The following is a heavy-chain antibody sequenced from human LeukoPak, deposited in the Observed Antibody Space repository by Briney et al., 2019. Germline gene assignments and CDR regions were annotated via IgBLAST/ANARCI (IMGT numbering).Heavy chain of an antibody. CDR2: LYPGDSDT. CDR3: ARQVRYFDPVDY. D-gene: IGHD3-9*01. V-gene: IGHV5-51*01. Sequence: GESLKISCKASGYSFTSYWIGWVRQMPGKGLEWMGTLYPGDSDTRYSPSFQGQVTISADKSISTAYLQWSSLKASDTAMYYCARQVRYFDPVDYWGQGTLVTVSS. CDR1: GYSFTSYW. J-gene: IGHJ4*02.